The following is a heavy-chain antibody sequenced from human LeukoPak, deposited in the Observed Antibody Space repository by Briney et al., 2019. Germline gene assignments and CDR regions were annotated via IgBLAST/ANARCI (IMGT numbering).Heavy chain of an antibody. Sequence: PGGSLRLSCAVSGLTVSSNYMSWVRQAPGKGLEWVSSISSSSSYIYYADSVKGRFTISRDNAKNSLYLQMNSLRAEDTAVYYCARDRIAARVIDPWGQGTLVTVSS. J-gene: IGHJ5*02. CDR2: ISSSSSYI. CDR1: GLTVSSNY. D-gene: IGHD6-6*01. V-gene: IGHV3-21*01. CDR3: ARDRIAARVIDP.